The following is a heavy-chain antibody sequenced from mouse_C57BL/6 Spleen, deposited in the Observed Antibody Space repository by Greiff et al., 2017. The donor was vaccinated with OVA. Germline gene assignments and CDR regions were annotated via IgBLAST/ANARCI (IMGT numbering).Heavy chain of an antibody. CDR1: GYTFTSYT. Sequence: VQLQQSGAELARPGASVKMSCKASGYTFTSYTMHWVKQRPGQGLEWIGYINPSSGYTKYNQKFKDKATLTADKSSSTAYMQLSSLTSEDSAVYYCARSHYYGSSYRENYAMDYWGQGTSVTVSS. V-gene: IGHV1-4*01. J-gene: IGHJ4*01. CDR3: ARSHYYGSSYRENYAMDY. CDR2: INPSSGYT. D-gene: IGHD1-1*01.